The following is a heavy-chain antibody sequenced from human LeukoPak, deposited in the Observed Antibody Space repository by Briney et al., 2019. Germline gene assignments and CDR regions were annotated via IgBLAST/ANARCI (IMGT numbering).Heavy chain of an antibody. J-gene: IGHJ4*02. CDR3: ARRAGAYTHPYDY. Sequence: GGSLRLSCTVSGFTVSGNSMSWVRQAPGKGLEWVSFIYSAGSTHYSDSVKGRFTISIDNSKNTLYLQMNSLRAEDTAVYYCARRAGAYTHPYDYWGQGTLVTVS. CDR1: GFTVSGNS. D-gene: IGHD3-16*01. CDR2: IYSAGST. V-gene: IGHV3-53*01.